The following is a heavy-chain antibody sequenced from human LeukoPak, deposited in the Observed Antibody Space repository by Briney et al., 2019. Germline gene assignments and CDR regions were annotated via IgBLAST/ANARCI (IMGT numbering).Heavy chain of an antibody. D-gene: IGHD1-26*01. CDR2: IYYSGST. CDR1: GGSISSYY. V-gene: IGHV4-59*12. Sequence: SETLSLTCTVSGGSISSYYWSWIRQPPGKGLEWIGYIYYSGSTNYNPSLKSRVTISVDTSKNQFSLKLSSVTAADTAMYYCARLSGSGLVRPYDAFDIWGQGTMVTVSS. CDR3: ARLSGSGLVRPYDAFDI. J-gene: IGHJ3*02.